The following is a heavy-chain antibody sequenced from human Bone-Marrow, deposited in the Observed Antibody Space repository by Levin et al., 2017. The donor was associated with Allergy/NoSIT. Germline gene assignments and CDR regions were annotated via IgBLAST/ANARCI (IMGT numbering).Heavy chain of an antibody. D-gene: IGHD2-2*01. J-gene: IGHJ6*02. Sequence: SVKVSCKASGGTFSSYAISWVRQAPGQGLEWMGGIIPIFGTANYAQKFQGRVTITADESTSTAYMELSSLRSEDTAVYYCAIHCSSTSCPAGYYYYYGMDVWGQGTTVTVSS. V-gene: IGHV1-69*13. CDR3: AIHCSSTSCPAGYYYYYGMDV. CDR1: GGTFSSYA. CDR2: IIPIFGTA.